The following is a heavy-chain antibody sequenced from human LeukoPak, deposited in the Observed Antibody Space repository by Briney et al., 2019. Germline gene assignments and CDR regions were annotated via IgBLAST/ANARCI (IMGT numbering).Heavy chain of an antibody. D-gene: IGHD5-24*01. CDR2: IYPGDSDT. V-gene: IGHV5-51*01. J-gene: IGHJ4*02. CDR1: GYSFTSYW. CDR3: ARRGDRDGYKLDY. Sequence: GESLQISCKGSGYSFTSYWIGWVRQLPGKGLEWMGIIYPGDSDTRYSPSFQGQVTISADKSISTAYLQWSSLKASDTAMYYCARRGDRDGYKLDYWGQGTLVTVSS.